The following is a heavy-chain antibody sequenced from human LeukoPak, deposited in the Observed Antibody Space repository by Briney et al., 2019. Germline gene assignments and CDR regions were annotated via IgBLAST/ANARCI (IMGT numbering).Heavy chain of an antibody. CDR3: ARDGLGAVAGGNNWFDP. CDR2: ISPNSGGT. V-gene: IGHV1-2*02. J-gene: IGHJ5*02. CDR1: VYTFTGYY. D-gene: IGHD6-19*01. Sequence: ASVKVSCKASVYTFTGYYMHWVRQAPGQGLVCMGWISPNSGGTNYAQKFQGRVTMTRDTSISTAYMELSRLRSDDTAVYYCARDGLGAVAGGNNWFDPWGQGTLVTVSS.